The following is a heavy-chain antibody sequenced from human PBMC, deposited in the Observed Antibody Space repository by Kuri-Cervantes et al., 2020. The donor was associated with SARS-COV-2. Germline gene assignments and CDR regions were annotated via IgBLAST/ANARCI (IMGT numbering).Heavy chain of an antibody. CDR1: GFTFSSYS. CDR3: AREGQLERPGAYYYYYGMDV. V-gene: IGHV3-21*01. J-gene: IGHJ6*02. Sequence: GGSLRLSCAASGFTFSSYSMNWVRQAPGKGLEWVSSISSSSSYIYYADSVKGRFTISRDNAQNSLYLQMNSLRAEDTAVYYCAREGQLERPGAYYYYYGMDVWGQGTTVTSP. D-gene: IGHD1-1*01. CDR2: ISSSSSYI.